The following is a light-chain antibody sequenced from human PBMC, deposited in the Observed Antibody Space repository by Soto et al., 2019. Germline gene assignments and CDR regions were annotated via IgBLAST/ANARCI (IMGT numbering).Light chain of an antibody. J-gene: IGLJ2*01. V-gene: IGLV1-44*01. CDR3: AAWDDSLNGPV. CDR2: SNN. Sequence: QSALTQPPSASGTPGQRVTISCSGSRSNIGSNTVNWYQQLPGTAPKLLIYSNNQRPSGVPDRFSGSKSGTSASLTISGLQSEDEADYNCAAWDDSLNGPVFGGGTQLTVL. CDR1: RSNIGSNT.